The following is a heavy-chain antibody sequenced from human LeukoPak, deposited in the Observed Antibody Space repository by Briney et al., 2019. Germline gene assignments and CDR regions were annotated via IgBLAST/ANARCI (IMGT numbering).Heavy chain of an antibody. D-gene: IGHD3-22*01. V-gene: IGHV1-2*02. J-gene: IGHJ3*02. CDR1: GYTFTDYY. Sequence: GASVKVSCKASGYTFTDYYMHWVQQAPGQGLECMGWINPNSGGTNYAQKFQGRVTMTRDTSISTAYMELSRLTSDDTAVYYCARGDGYGITMIVVAPDDAFDIWGQGTMVTVSS. CDR2: INPNSGGT. CDR3: ARGDGYGITMIVVAPDDAFDI.